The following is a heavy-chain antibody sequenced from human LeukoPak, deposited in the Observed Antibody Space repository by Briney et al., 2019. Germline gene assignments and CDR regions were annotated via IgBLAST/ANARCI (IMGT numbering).Heavy chain of an antibody. CDR2: IIPIFGTA. CDR3: ARDLRRAAAGLDY. V-gene: IGHV1-69*13. CDR1: GGTFSSYA. D-gene: IGHD6-13*01. Sequence: SVKVSCKASGGTFSSYAIDWVRQAPGQGLEWMGGIIPIFGTANYAQKFQGRLTITADESTSTAYMELSSLRSEDTAVYYCARDLRRAAAGLDYWGQGTLVTVSS. J-gene: IGHJ4*02.